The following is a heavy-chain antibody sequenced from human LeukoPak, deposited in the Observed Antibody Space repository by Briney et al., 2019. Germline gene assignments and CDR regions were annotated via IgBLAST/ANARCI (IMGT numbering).Heavy chain of an antibody. V-gene: IGHV4-59*01. Sequence: PSETLSLTCTVSGCSISGYYWSWIRQPPGKGLEWIGYIYYSGSTNYNPSLKSRVTISVDTSKTQFSLKLSSVTAADTAVYYCARVLARYGNLDYWGQGILVTVSS. CDR1: GCSISGYY. D-gene: IGHD1-14*01. J-gene: IGHJ4*02. CDR3: ARVLARYGNLDY. CDR2: IYYSGST.